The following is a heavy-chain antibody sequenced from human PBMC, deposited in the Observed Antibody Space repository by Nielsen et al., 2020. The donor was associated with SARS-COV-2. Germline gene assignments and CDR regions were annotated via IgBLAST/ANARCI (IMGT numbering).Heavy chain of an antibody. CDR3: ARDQEGYYGSGSYEGDDYYYYYGMDV. V-gene: IGHV3-23*01. Sequence: GESLKISCAASGFPFDDYGMSWVRQAPGKGLEWVSAISGSGGSTYYADSVKGRFTISRDNSKNTLYLQMNSLRAEDTAVYYCARDQEGYYGSGSYEGDDYYYYYGMDVWGQGTTVTVSS. CDR1: GFPFDDYG. CDR2: ISGSGGST. D-gene: IGHD3-10*01. J-gene: IGHJ6*02.